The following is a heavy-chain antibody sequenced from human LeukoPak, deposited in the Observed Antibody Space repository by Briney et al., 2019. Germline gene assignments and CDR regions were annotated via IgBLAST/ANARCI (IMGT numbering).Heavy chain of an antibody. V-gene: IGHV4-59*01. D-gene: IGHD3-22*01. CDR1: GGSISSYY. CDR3: ANELAYYYDSSGYYHPDAFDI. CDR2: IYYSGST. Sequence: SETLSLTCTVSGGSISSYYWSWIRQPPGKGLEWIGYIYYSGSTNYNPSLKSRVTISVDTSKNQFSLKLSSVTAADTAVYYCANELAYYYDSSGYYHPDAFDIWGQGTMVTVSS. J-gene: IGHJ3*02.